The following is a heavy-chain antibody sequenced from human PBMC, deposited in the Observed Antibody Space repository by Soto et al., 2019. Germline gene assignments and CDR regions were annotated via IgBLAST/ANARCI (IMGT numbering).Heavy chain of an antibody. CDR2: IFHSGST. D-gene: IGHD1-26*01. V-gene: IGHV4-4*02. Sequence: SETLSLTCAVSGGSMRSNNRWSWVRQPPGKGLEWIGEIFHSGSTNYNPSLKTRVTISVDKSKNQFSLKLSSVTAADTAVYYCARVYSGSYPDSWGQGTLVTVSS. CDR1: GGSMRSNNR. CDR3: ARVYSGSYPDS. J-gene: IGHJ4*02.